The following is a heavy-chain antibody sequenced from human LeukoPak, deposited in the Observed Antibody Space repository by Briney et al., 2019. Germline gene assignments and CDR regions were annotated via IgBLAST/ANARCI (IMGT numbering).Heavy chain of an antibody. V-gene: IGHV4-39*01. CDR3: ARRPTMTTPIFDY. Sequence: SETLSLTCTVSGGSISSSSYYWGWIRQPPGKGLEWIGSIYYSGSTYYNPSLKSRVTISVDTSKNQFSLKLSSVTAADTAVYYCARRPTMTTPIFDYWGQGTLVTVSS. CDR2: IYYSGST. CDR1: GGSISSSSYY. D-gene: IGHD4-17*01. J-gene: IGHJ4*02.